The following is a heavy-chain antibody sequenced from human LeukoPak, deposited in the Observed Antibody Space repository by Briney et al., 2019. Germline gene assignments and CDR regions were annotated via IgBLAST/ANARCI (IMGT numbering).Heavy chain of an antibody. CDR2: IYYSGST. CDR1: GGSISSSSYY. Sequence: SETLSLTCTVSGGSISSSSYYWGWIRQPPGKGLEWIGSIYYSGSTYYNPSLKSRVTISVDTSKNQFSLKLSSVTAADTAVYYCARLGITAITTTGDYWGQGTLVTVSS. J-gene: IGHJ4*02. CDR3: ARLGITAITTTGDY. V-gene: IGHV4-39*01. D-gene: IGHD5-18*01.